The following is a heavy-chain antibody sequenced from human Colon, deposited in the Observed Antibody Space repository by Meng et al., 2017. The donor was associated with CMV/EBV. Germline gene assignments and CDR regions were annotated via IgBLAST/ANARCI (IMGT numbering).Heavy chain of an antibody. CDR2: ISGGST. CDR1: KFTVSSNE. Sequence: GGSLRLSCAASKFTVSSNEMNWVRQAPGKGLEWVSSISGGSTYYADSVKGRFTISRDNSKNTLSLQMNSLRAEDTAVYYCAKGSATSRPYYFDYWGQGTLVTVSS. CDR3: AKGSATSRPYYFDY. V-gene: IGHV3-38-3*01. J-gene: IGHJ4*02. D-gene: IGHD3-3*01.